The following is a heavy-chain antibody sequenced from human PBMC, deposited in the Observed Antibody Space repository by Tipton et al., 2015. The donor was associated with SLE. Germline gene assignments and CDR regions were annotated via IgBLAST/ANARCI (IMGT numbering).Heavy chain of an antibody. Sequence: SLRLSCAASGFTFSNYEMNWVRQAPGKGLEWVAYISSGGKTIYHADSVQGRFTISSDNAKNSLYLQMNKLRGEDTAVYYCARGHYDILTDYYYRDFDYWGQGTLVTVSS. CDR1: GFTFSNYE. CDR2: ISSGGKTI. J-gene: IGHJ4*02. CDR3: ARGHYDILTDYYYRDFDY. V-gene: IGHV3-48*03. D-gene: IGHD3-9*01.